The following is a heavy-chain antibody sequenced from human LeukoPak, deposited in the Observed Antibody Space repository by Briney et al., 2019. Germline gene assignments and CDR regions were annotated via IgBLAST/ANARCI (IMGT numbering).Heavy chain of an antibody. CDR3: ARGKVRGVFDP. Sequence: PSETLSLTCTVSGGSISSYYWSWIRQPPGKGLEWIGYIYYSGSTNYSPSLKSRVTISVDTSKNQFSLKLSSVTAADTAVYYCARGKVRGVFDPWGQGTLVTVSS. D-gene: IGHD3-10*01. CDR2: IYYSGST. CDR1: GGSISSYY. J-gene: IGHJ5*02. V-gene: IGHV4-59*08.